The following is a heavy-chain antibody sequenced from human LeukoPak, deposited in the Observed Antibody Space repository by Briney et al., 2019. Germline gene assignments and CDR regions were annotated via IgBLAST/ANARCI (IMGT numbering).Heavy chain of an antibody. J-gene: IGHJ4*02. Sequence: ASVKVSCKASPDTFTRYGITWVRQAPGQGLEWMGWIRAYNGDTNYAQKFQGRVTMTAERSTNTAYMELRGLTFDDTAVFYCATTTATSGSSLYWGQGTLVSVAS. CDR3: ATTTATSGSSLY. V-gene: IGHV1-18*01. CDR1: PDTFTRYG. CDR2: IRAYNGDT. D-gene: IGHD6-19*01.